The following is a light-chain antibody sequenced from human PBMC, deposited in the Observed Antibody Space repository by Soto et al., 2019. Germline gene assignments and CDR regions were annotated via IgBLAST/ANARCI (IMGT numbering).Light chain of an antibody. CDR1: QSVSSN. Sequence: EIVMTQSPATLSVSPGERATLSCRASQSVSSNLAWYQQKPGQAPRLLIFGSSTRATGIPARFSGSGSGTEFTLTIRSLQSEDFAVYYCQQYKNGPPRTFSHGTKADI. V-gene: IGKV3-15*01. CDR2: GSS. CDR3: QQYKNGPPRT. J-gene: IGKJ1*01.